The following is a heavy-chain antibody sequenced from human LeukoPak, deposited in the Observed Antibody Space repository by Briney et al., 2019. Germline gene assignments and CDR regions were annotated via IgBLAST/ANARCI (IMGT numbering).Heavy chain of an antibody. V-gene: IGHV3-11*01. CDR3: ASNLAANYHFYYGIDV. CDR2: IDSGGSSI. J-gene: IGHJ6*02. D-gene: IGHD1-26*01. Sequence: GGSLRLSCAASGFTFSDYYMSWIRQAPGKGLEWVSFIDSGGSSIYYVDSVKGRFTISRDNAKNSLYLQMSSLRAEDTAVYYCASNLAANYHFYYGIDVWGQGTTVTVSS. CDR1: GFTFSDYY.